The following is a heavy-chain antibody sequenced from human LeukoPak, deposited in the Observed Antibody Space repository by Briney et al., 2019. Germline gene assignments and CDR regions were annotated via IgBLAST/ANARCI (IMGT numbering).Heavy chain of an antibody. Sequence: SETLSLTCTVSGGSISGGTYYWDWIRQPPGKGLEWIGNIYYSGTTYYNPSLKSRVTISVDTSKNQFSLKLSSVTAADTAVYYCARQAATKIYWGQGTLVTVSS. CDR1: GGSISGGTYY. J-gene: IGHJ4*02. D-gene: IGHD2-15*01. V-gene: IGHV4-39*01. CDR3: ARQAATKIY. CDR2: IYYSGTT.